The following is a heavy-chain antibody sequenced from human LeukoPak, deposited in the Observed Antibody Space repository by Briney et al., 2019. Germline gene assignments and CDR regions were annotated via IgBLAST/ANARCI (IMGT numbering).Heavy chain of an antibody. Sequence: PGGSLGLSCAAFEFTFSSYAMSWVRQAPGRGLEWVSAISGSGGSTYYADSVKGRFTISRDNSKNTLYLHMNGLRAEDTAVYYCAKCMAVADDTFDIWGQGTMVTVSS. D-gene: IGHD6-19*01. CDR2: ISGSGGST. V-gene: IGHV3-23*01. CDR3: AKCMAVADDTFDI. J-gene: IGHJ3*02. CDR1: EFTFSSYA.